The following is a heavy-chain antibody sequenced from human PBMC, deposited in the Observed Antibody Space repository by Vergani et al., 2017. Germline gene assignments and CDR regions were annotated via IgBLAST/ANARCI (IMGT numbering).Heavy chain of an antibody. CDR2: MDYSGST. CDR3: ASKRGACRAAYCHSYDF. Sequence: QVHLQQRGAGVLKPSETLSLTCGVIGGSLSGYFWSWIRQPPGKGLEWIGSMDYSGSTSYNPSLESRISISFETPKNQFSLRLTSVTAADTAVYYCASKRGACRAAYCHSYDFWGPGTLVGVSS. D-gene: IGHD2-15*01. V-gene: IGHV4-34*02. J-gene: IGHJ4*02. CDR1: GGSLSGYF.